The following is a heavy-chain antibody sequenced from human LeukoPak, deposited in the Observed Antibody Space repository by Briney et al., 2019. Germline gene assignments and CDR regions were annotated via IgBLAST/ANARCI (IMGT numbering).Heavy chain of an antibody. Sequence: PGGSLRLSCAASGFSFSSSAMHWVRQAPGKGLDWVAFIHYDGNNKYYADSVKGRFTISRDNPKNTVYLQLNSLRPEDTAVYYCAARRLTVTTEIDYWGQGTLVTVSS. D-gene: IGHD4-17*01. J-gene: IGHJ4*02. CDR3: AARRLTVTTEIDY. CDR1: GFSFSSSA. CDR2: IHYDGNNK. V-gene: IGHV3-30*02.